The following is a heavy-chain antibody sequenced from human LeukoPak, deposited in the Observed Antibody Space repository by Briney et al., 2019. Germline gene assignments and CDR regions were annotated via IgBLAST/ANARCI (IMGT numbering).Heavy chain of an antibody. CDR1: GFTFSSYE. V-gene: IGHV3-48*03. J-gene: IGHJ2*01. D-gene: IGHD4-17*01. CDR3: ARSPDDYGDYYWYFDL. CDR2: ISSSGSTI. Sequence: GGSLTLSCAASGFTFSSYEMNWVRQAPGKGLEWVSYISSSGSTIYYADSVKGRFTISRDNAKNSLSLQMNSLRAEDTAVYYCARSPDDYGDYYWYFDLWGRGTLVTVSS.